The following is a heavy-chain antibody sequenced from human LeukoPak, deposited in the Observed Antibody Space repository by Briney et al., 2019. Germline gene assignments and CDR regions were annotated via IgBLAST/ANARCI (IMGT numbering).Heavy chain of an antibody. J-gene: IGHJ4*02. CDR3: ARSDYYDSL. D-gene: IGHD3-22*01. Sequence: SETLSLTCAVSGYSISSGYYWGWIRQPPGKGLEWIGSIYHSGSTYYNPSLKSRVTISVDTSKNQFSLKLSSVTAADTAVYYCARSDYYDSLWGQGTLVTVSS. V-gene: IGHV4-38-2*01. CDR2: IYHSGST. CDR1: GYSISSGYY.